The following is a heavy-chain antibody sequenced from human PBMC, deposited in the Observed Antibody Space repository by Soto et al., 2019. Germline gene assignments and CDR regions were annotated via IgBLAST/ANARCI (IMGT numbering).Heavy chain of an antibody. Sequence: QMPLVRSGPEGKKPGTPVKVSCQASGFTFSSSAMQWVRQARGQRREWIGWIVVGSGNTNYAPKFQERVTITRDMSTSTAYMELSSLRSEDTAVYYCAAAPYSSGWLLFDYWGQGTLVTVSS. CDR2: IVVGSGNT. CDR3: AAAPYSSGWLLFDY. D-gene: IGHD6-19*01. CDR1: GFTFSSSA. J-gene: IGHJ4*02. V-gene: IGHV1-58*02.